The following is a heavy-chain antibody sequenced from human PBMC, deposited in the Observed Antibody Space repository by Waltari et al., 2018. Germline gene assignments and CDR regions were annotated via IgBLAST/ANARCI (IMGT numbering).Heavy chain of an antibody. CDR2: MSGSGLI. Sequence: EMQLLESVGGVAQPGGSVRRHWAGSGLTLPRSPLHWVRQAPGGGLEWVSLMSGSGLIDYADSVKGRFTISRDNSKNTVFLQMDSLRAEDTAVYYCAKDEGNRRAPTFGMDVWGRGTTVIVS. D-gene: IGHD3-16*01. CDR1: GLTLPRSP. J-gene: IGHJ6*02. CDR3: AKDEGNRRAPTFGMDV. V-gene: IGHV3-23*01.